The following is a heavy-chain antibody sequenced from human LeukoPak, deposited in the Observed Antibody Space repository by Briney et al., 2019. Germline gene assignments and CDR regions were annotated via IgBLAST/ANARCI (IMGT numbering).Heavy chain of an antibody. CDR3: ARGGWGGSSCPLDY. CDR1: GGSFSGYY. J-gene: IGHJ4*02. Sequence: PSETLSLTCAVYGGSFSGYYWSWIRQPPGKGLEWIGEINHSGSTNYNPSLKSRVTISVDTSKNQFSLKLSSVTAADTAVYYCARGGWGGSSCPLDYWGQGTLVTVSS. D-gene: IGHD6-13*01. V-gene: IGHV4-34*01. CDR2: INHSGST.